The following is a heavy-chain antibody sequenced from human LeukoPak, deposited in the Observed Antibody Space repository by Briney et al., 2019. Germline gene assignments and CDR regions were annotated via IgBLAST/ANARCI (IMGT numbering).Heavy chain of an antibody. V-gene: IGHV3-53*01. CDR3: ASSNYYGSGSYDS. D-gene: IGHD3-10*01. CDR1: GFTLSSNY. Sequence: GGSLTLSCAASGFTLSSNYMSLVRQAPGKGLEWVSVIYSGGSTYYADSVKGRFTISRDNSKNTLYLQMNSLRAEDTAVYYCASSNYYGSGSYDSWGQGTLVTVSS. CDR2: IYSGGST. J-gene: IGHJ4*02.